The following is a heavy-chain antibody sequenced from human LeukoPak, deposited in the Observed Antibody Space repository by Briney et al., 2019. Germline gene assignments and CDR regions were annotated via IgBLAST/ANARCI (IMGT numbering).Heavy chain of an antibody. J-gene: IGHJ5*02. V-gene: IGHV4-31*03. CDR2: IYYCGST. CDR1: GGSISSGGYY. CDR3: ARDRSGEGFGEFYNWFDP. D-gene: IGHD3-10*01. Sequence: SETLSLTCTVSGGSISSGGYYWSWIRQHPGKGLEWIGYIYYCGSTYYNPSLKSRVTISVDTSKNQFSLKLSSVTAADTAVYYCARDRSGEGFGEFYNWFDPWGQGTLVTVSS.